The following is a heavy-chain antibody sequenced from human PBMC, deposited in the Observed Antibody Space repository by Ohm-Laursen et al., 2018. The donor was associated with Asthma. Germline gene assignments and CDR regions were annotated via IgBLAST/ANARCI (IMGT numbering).Heavy chain of an antibody. Sequence: SETLSLTCTVSGDSISSGNNYWSWIRQHPAKGLEWIGYIYYSGNTYSNPSLRSRVAISVDTSTNQFSLNLTSVTAADTAVYYCARDYIAAAGTTSGGMDVWGQGTTVTVSS. J-gene: IGHJ6*02. CDR3: ARDYIAAAGTTSGGMDV. D-gene: IGHD6-13*01. CDR1: GDSISSGNNY. CDR2: IYYSGNT. V-gene: IGHV4-31*03.